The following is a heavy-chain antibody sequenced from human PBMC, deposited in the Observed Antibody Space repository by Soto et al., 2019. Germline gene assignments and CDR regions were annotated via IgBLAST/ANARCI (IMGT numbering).Heavy chain of an antibody. V-gene: IGHV1-24*01. CDR1: GYTLTELS. CDR2: FDPEDGET. Sequence: ASVKVSCKVSGYTLTELSMHWVRQAPGKGLEWMGGFDPEDGETIYAQKFQGRVTMTEDTSTDTAYMELSSLRSEDTAVYYCATWCSSTSCLEVLYWGQGTLVTVSS. D-gene: IGHD2-2*01. CDR3: ATWCSSTSCLEVLY. J-gene: IGHJ4*02.